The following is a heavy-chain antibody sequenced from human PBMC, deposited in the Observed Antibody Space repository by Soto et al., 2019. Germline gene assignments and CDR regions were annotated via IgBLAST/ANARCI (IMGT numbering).Heavy chain of an antibody. J-gene: IGHJ3*02. CDR2: INPHSGET. Sequence: ASVKVSCKSAGYTFTDYFIHWVRQAPGQGLEWKGWINPHSGETNYAQKFQGWVTMTRDTFLSTAYMELSSLKSDDTAVYYCARDGGYSSSLAASDIWGQGTVVTVSS. CDR1: GYTFTDYF. V-gene: IGHV1-2*04. CDR3: ARDGGYSSSLAASDI. D-gene: IGHD6-13*01.